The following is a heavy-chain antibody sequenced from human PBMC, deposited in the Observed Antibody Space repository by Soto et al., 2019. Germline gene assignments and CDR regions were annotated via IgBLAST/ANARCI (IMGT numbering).Heavy chain of an antibody. CDR2: INAGNGNT. CDR1: GYTFTSYA. D-gene: IGHD2-21*02. Sequence: QVQLVQSGAEEKKPGASVKVSCKASGYTFTSYAMHWVRQAPGQRLEWMGWINAGNGNTKYSQKFQGRVTITRDTSASTAYMELSSLRSEDTAVYSCARSIVVVTALDYWGQGTPVTVSS. J-gene: IGHJ4*02. V-gene: IGHV1-3*05. CDR3: ARSIVVVTALDY.